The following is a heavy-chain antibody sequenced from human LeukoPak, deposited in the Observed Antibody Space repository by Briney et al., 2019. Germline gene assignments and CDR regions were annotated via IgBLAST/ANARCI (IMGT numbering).Heavy chain of an antibody. CDR2: IYTSGST. D-gene: IGHD3-3*01. Sequence: PSETLSLTCAVYGGSFSGYYWSWIRQPAGKGLEWIGRIYTSGSTNYNPSLKSRVTISVDTSKNQFSLKLSSVTAADTAVYYCARDRNDFWSGYYRYWGQGTLVTVSS. J-gene: IGHJ4*02. CDR1: GGSFSGYY. V-gene: IGHV4-4*07. CDR3: ARDRNDFWSGYYRY.